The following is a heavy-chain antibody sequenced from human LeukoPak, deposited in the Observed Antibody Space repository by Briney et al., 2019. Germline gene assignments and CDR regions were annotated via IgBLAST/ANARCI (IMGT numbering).Heavy chain of an antibody. CDR3: ARGSLGRDNSGLDY. CDR2: INTNSGGT. Sequence: GSVKVSCKASGYIFIGYFIHWVRQAPGQGLEWMGCINTNSGGTNYAQTFQDRVTMTTDTSITTFYMEVVSLRSDDTAVYYCARGSLGRDNSGLDYWGQGALVTVSS. D-gene: IGHD3-22*01. J-gene: IGHJ4*02. CDR1: GYIFIGYF. V-gene: IGHV1-2*02.